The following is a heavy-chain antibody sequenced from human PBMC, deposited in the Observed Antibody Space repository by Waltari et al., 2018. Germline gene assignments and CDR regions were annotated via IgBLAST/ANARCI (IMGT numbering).Heavy chain of an antibody. D-gene: IGHD4-4*01. CDR3: GRVVGWHSNSEPDP. CDR2: INPNTDGT. J-gene: IGHJ5*02. Sequence: QVQLAQSGPEVKRPGASVKVSCKSSGYSFTAYYFHWVRQAPGQGLEWIGWINPNTDGTDYAEKFQGRVTMTRDTSIKTVYMELSSLTSDDTAIYHCGRVVGWHSNSEPDPWGQGTLVSVSS. CDR1: GYSFTAYY. V-gene: IGHV1-2*02.